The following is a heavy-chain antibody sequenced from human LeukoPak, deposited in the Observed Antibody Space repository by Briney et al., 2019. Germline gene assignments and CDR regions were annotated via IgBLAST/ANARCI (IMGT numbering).Heavy chain of an antibody. CDR2: IYYSGST. CDR3: ARRAPSSSAVY. J-gene: IGHJ4*02. V-gene: IGHV4-39*01. Sequence: SETLSLTCTVSGGSISSGDYYWSWIRQPPGKGLEWIGSIYYSGSTYYNPSLKSRVTVSVDMSKNQFSLKLSSVTAADTAVYYCARRAPSSSAVYWGQGTLVTVSS. CDR1: GGSISSGDYY. D-gene: IGHD6-6*01.